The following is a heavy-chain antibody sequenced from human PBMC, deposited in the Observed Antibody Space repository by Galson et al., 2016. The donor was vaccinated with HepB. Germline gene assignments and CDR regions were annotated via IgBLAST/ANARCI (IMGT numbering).Heavy chain of an antibody. CDR3: ARGGGHGFFDY. D-gene: IGHD5-24*01. Sequence: SLRLSCAASGFTFNTYAMSWVRQAPGKGLEWVSTLSASGGATYYSDSVKGRFTISRDNSKNTLYLQMNSLRAEDTALYYCARGGGHGFFDYWGQGTQVTVSS. CDR2: LSASGGAT. CDR1: GFTFNTYA. V-gene: IGHV3-23*01. J-gene: IGHJ4*02.